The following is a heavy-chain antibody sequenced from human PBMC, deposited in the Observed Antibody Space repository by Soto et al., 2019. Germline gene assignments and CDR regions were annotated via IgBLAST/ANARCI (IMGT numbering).Heavy chain of an antibody. D-gene: IGHD4-17*01. CDR2: ITGSSTTI. CDR1: GFTFSSYS. J-gene: IGHJ3*02. V-gene: IGHV3-48*04. CDR3: ARVQYGAHVRALDI. Sequence: GGSLRLSCAASGFTSGFTFSSYSMRWVRQAPGKGLEWLSYITGSSTTIYYADSVRGRFTISRDNAKNSLYLRMNSLRAEDTAVYYCARVQYGAHVRALDIWGQGTMVTVSS.